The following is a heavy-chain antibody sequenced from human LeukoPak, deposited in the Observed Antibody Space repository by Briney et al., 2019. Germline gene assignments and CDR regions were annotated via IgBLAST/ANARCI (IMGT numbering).Heavy chain of an antibody. V-gene: IGHV4-34*01. CDR1: GGSFSGYY. J-gene: IGHJ4*02. Sequence: SETLSLTCAVYGGSFSGYYWSWIRQPPGKGLEWIGEINRSGSTNYNPSLKSRVTISVDTSKNQFSLKLSSVTAADTAVYYCARGGKGRYYDSSGYYYYWGQGTLVTVSS. CDR3: ARGGKGRYYDSSGYYYY. D-gene: IGHD3-22*01. CDR2: INRSGST.